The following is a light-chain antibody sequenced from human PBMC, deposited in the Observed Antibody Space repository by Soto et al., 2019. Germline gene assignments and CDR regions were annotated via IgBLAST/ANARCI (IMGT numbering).Light chain of an antibody. Sequence: QSALTQPASVSGSPGQSMTISCTGTSNDVGGYNYVSWYQQHPGKAPKLMIYDVSNRPSGVSNRFSGSKSGNTASLTISGLQAEDEADYYCSSYTSSSTRFGTGTKLTVL. CDR1: SNDVGGYNY. CDR2: DVS. J-gene: IGLJ1*01. V-gene: IGLV2-14*01. CDR3: SSYTSSSTR.